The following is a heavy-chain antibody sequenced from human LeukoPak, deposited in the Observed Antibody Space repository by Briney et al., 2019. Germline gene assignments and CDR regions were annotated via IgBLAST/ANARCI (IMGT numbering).Heavy chain of an antibody. CDR2: IYYSGST. D-gene: IGHD1-26*01. J-gene: IGHJ6*03. Sequence: PSETLSLTCTVSGASISSYYWSWIRQPPGKGLEWIGYIYYSGSTNYNPSLKSRVTISVDTSKNQFSLKLSSVTAADTAVYYCARDSGWEFRYYYMDVWGKGTTVTVSS. V-gene: IGHV4-59*01. CDR1: GASISSYY. CDR3: ARDSGWEFRYYYMDV.